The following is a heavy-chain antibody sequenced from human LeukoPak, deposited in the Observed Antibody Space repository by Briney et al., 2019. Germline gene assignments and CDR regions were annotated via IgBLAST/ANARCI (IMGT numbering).Heavy chain of an antibody. J-gene: IGHJ6*02. CDR2: ISAYNGNT. Sequence: GASVKVSCKASGYTFTSYGISWVRQAPGQGLEWMGWISAYNGNTNYAQKLQGRVTMTTDTSTSTAYMELRSLRSDDTAVYYCARGRPYYDFWSGYSDYYYYGMDVWGQGTTVTVSS. V-gene: IGHV1-18*01. D-gene: IGHD3-3*01. CDR3: ARGRPYYDFWSGYSDYYYYGMDV. CDR1: GYTFTSYG.